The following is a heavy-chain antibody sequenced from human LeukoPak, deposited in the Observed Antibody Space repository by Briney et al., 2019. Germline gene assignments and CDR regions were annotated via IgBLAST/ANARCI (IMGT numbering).Heavy chain of an antibody. D-gene: IGHD4-23*01. Sequence: ASVEVSCKASGYTFTYNGISWVRQAPGQGLEWMGWINPNSGGTNYAQKLQGRVTMTTDTSTSTAYMELRSLRSDDTAVYYCARGRWLDWFDPWGQGTLVTVSS. CDR3: ARGRWLDWFDP. CDR2: INPNSGGT. CDR1: GYTFTYNG. V-gene: IGHV1-18*01. J-gene: IGHJ5*02.